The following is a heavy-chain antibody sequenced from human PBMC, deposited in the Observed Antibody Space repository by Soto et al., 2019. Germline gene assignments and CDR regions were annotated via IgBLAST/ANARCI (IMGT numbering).Heavy chain of an antibody. CDR1: GYTLTELS. CDR2: FDPEDGET. CDR3: ATDLYRITMVRGVMGY. D-gene: IGHD3-10*01. J-gene: IGHJ4*02. V-gene: IGHV1-24*01. Sequence: ASVKVSCKVSGYTLTELSMHWVRQAPGKGIEWMGGFDPEDGETIYAQKFQGRVTMTEDTSTDTAYMELSSLRSEDTAVYYCATDLYRITMVRGVMGYWGQGTLVTVSS.